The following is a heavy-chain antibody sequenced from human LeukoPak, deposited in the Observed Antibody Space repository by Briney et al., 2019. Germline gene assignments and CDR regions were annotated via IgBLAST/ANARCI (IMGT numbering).Heavy chain of an antibody. CDR3: AREGLGELTLDC. CDR2: IIPIFGTA. J-gene: IGHJ4*02. V-gene: IGHV1-69*13. Sequence: GASVKASCKASGGTFSSYAISWVRQAPGQGLEWMGGIIPIFGTANYAQKFQGRVTITADESTSTAYMELRSLRSDDTAVYYCAREGLGELTLDCWGQGTLVTVSS. CDR1: GGTFSSYA. D-gene: IGHD3-16*01.